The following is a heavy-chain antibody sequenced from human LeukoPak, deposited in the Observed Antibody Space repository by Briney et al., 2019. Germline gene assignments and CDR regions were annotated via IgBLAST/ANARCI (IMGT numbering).Heavy chain of an antibody. Sequence: ASVKVSCKASGYTFTSYAMHWVRQAPGQRLEWMGWINAGNGNTKYSQKFQGRVTITADESTSTAYMELSSLRSEDTAVYYCARGQRYDFWSGYYEWFDPWGQGTLVTVSS. CDR1: GYTFTSYA. D-gene: IGHD3-3*01. J-gene: IGHJ5*02. V-gene: IGHV1-3*01. CDR3: ARGQRYDFWSGYYEWFDP. CDR2: INAGNGNT.